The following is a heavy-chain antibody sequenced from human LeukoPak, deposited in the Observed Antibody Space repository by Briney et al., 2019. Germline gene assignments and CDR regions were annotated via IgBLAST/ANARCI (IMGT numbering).Heavy chain of an antibody. V-gene: IGHV3-21*01. J-gene: IGHJ4*02. CDR2: ISSSRSYI. CDR3: ARDYQYGYSTNWYHLAQIDY. CDR1: GFTFSSYA. Sequence: GGSLRLSCAASGFTFSSYAMNWVRQAPGKGLEWVSSISSSRSYIFYADSVKGRFTVSRDNAKNSLYLQMNSLRAEDTAIYYCARDYQYGYSTNWYHLAQIDYWGQGTLVTVSS. D-gene: IGHD2/OR15-2a*01.